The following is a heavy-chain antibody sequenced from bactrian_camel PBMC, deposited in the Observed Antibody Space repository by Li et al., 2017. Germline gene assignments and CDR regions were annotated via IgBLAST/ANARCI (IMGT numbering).Heavy chain of an antibody. Sequence: HVQLVESGGDLVQPGGSLRLSCAASGFTFSSYYLGWVRQAPDKGREWVSSIYTGGGSTYYADSVKGRFTISKDSAKRILYLQMNALQPDDTAVYTCALGARTGSTNDCTPWGMDYWGQGTQVTVS. D-gene: IGHD1*01. CDR1: GFTFSSYY. J-gene: IGHJ7*01. CDR2: IYTGGGST. V-gene: IGHV3-2*01.